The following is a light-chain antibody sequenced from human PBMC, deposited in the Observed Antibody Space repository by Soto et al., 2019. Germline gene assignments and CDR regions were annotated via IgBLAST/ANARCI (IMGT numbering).Light chain of an antibody. J-gene: IGKJ5*01. V-gene: IGKV1-12*01. CDR2: AAS. Sequence: DIQMTQSPSSVSASVGDRVTITCRASQSIGNWLAWYLQKPGTVPKLLIYAASVLQSGVLSRFSGSGAGTEFTLTISSLQPEDFGTYYCQQGDSFPITFGQGTRLEIK. CDR3: QQGDSFPIT. CDR1: QSIGNW.